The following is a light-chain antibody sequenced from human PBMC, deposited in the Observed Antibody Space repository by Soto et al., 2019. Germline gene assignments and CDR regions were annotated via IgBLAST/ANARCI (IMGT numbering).Light chain of an antibody. CDR3: QQYNNWPRT. CDR2: GAS. Sequence: EIVMTQSPATLSVSPGERATLSCRASQSVSSNLAWYQQTPGQAPRLLIYGASNRATGIPARFSGSGSGTDFTLTISGLQSEDFAVYYCQQYNNWPRTFGQGTKVDIK. CDR1: QSVSSN. J-gene: IGKJ1*01. V-gene: IGKV3-15*01.